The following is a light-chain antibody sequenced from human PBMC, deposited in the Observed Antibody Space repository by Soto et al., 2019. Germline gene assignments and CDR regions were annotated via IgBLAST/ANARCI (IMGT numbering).Light chain of an antibody. CDR1: ISDVGGYNF. CDR3: SSFTGSNDG. J-gene: IGLJ1*01. CDR2: DVS. V-gene: IGLV2-14*03. Sequence: QSVLTQPASVSGSPGQSITISCTGTISDVGGYNFVSWYQQYPGKAPKLMICDVSNRPSGVSNRFPGSKSGNTASLTISGLQAEDEADYYCSSFTGSNDGFGTGTKVTVL.